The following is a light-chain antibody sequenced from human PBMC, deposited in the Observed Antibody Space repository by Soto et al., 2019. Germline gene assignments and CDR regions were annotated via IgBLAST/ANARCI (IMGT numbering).Light chain of an antibody. Sequence: QSALTQPASVSGSPGQSITISCTGTSSDVGNYNLVSWYQQHPDKAPKLMIYEGSKWPSGVSNRFSGSKSGNTASLTISGLQPEDEADYYCCSYAGSSTSVFGTGTKLTVL. J-gene: IGLJ1*01. CDR3: CSYAGSSTSV. CDR1: SSDVGNYNL. CDR2: EGS. V-gene: IGLV2-23*01.